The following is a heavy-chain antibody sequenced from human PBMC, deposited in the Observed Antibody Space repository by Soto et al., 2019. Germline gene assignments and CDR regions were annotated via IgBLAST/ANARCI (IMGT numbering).Heavy chain of an antibody. J-gene: IGHJ4*02. CDR3: ARHSPDFDWLSQFDY. CDR2: IYHSGST. Sequence: SETLSLTCAVSGGSISSGGYSWSWIRQPPGKGLEWIAYIYHSGSTYYNPSLKSRVTISVDRSKNQFSLKLSSVTAADTAVYYCARHSPDFDWLSQFDYWGQGTLVTVSS. V-gene: IGHV4-30-2*01. D-gene: IGHD3-9*01. CDR1: GGSISSGGYS.